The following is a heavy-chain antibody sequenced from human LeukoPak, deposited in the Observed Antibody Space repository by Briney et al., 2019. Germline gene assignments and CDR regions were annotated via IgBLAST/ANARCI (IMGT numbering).Heavy chain of an antibody. D-gene: IGHD2-15*01. CDR2: ISAYNGNT. CDR1: GGTFTSYG. J-gene: IGHJ3*02. CDR3: ARVLTSGGPDAFDI. V-gene: IGHV1-18*01. Sequence: ASVKVSCKASGGTFTSYGISWVRQAPGPGLEWMGWISAYNGNTNYAQKLQGRVTMTTDTSTSTAYMELRSLRSDDTAVYYCARVLTSGGPDAFDIWGQGTMVTVSS.